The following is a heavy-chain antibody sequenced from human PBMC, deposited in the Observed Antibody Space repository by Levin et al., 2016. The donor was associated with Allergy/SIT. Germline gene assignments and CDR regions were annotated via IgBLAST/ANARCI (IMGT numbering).Heavy chain of an antibody. Sequence: SVKVSCKASGGTFSSYAISWVRQAPGQGLEWMGNIIPFFGTPKYAPRFHGRVTITADKATNTAYMDLSNLTSDDSAVYYCAADLEGNGDFDHWGRGTLVTVSS. V-gene: IGHV1-69*06. D-gene: IGHD2-8*01. CDR3: AADLEGNGDFDH. J-gene: IGHJ4*02. CDR1: GGTFSSYA. CDR2: IIPFFGTP.